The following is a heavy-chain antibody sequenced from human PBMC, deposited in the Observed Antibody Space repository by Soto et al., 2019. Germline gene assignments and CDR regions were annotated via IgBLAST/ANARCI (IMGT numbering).Heavy chain of an antibody. CDR1: GIVFFQYA. CDR2: VGPSGAST. Sequence: GSLRLSCAASGIVFFQYAIIFFRLAPFKWLEWVSVVGPSGASTFYADSVRGRFTISRDNSENTLYLQMNSLRAADTALYFCARSYYYDSTGYYRTFDYWGPGTLVTVSS. D-gene: IGHD3-22*01. J-gene: IGHJ4*02. V-gene: IGHV3-23*01. CDR3: ARSYYYDSTGYYRTFDY.